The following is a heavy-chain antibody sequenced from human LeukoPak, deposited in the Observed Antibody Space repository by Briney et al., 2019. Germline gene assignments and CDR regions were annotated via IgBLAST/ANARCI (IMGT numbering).Heavy chain of an antibody. CDR1: GFAFSSYG. Sequence: GGSLRLSCAASGFAFSSYGMHWVRQAPGKGLEWVAVISYDGSNKYYADSVKGRFTISRDNSKNTLYLQMNSLRAEDTAVYYCAKDHGAAAAGTPEFDYWGQGTLVTVSS. CDR3: AKDHGAAAAGTPEFDY. CDR2: ISYDGSNK. V-gene: IGHV3-30*18. J-gene: IGHJ4*02. D-gene: IGHD6-13*01.